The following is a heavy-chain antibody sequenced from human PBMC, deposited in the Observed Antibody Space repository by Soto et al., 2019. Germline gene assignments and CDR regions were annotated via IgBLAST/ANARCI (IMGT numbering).Heavy chain of an antibody. CDR1: GYTFTSYG. CDR3: ARFRDYGDYTNYWYFDL. Sequence: QVKLVQSGAEVKKPGASVKVSCKASGYTFTSYGISWVRQAPGQGLEWMGWISAYNGNTNYAQKLQGRVTMTTDTSTSTAYMELRSLRSDDTAVYYCARFRDYGDYTNYWYFDLWGRGTLVTVSS. V-gene: IGHV1-18*04. J-gene: IGHJ2*01. CDR2: ISAYNGNT. D-gene: IGHD4-17*01.